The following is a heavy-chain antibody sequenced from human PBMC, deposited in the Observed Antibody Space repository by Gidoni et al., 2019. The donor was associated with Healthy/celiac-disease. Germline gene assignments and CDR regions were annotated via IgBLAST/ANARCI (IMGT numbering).Heavy chain of an antibody. CDR1: GFTGSSNY. CDR2: IYSGGST. V-gene: IGHV3-53*01. D-gene: IGHD3-22*01. CDR3: ARSYDSSGYYYYYYMDV. J-gene: IGHJ6*03. Sequence: EVQLVEYGGGLIQPGRSLRLSCAASGFTGSSNYMSWVRQAPGKGLDWVLVIYSGGSTAYADSVKGRFTTSRDNAKNTLYLQMNSLRAEDTAVYYCARSYDSSGYYYYYYMDVWGKGTTVTVSS.